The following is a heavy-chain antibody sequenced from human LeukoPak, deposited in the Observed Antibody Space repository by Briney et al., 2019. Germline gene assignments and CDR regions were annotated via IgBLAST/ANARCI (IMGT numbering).Heavy chain of an antibody. CDR3: ARGNYYGMDV. Sequence: GGSLRLSCAAFGFTFSRYWMHWVRQAPGKGLVWVSRVNSDESSTTYADSVKGRFTISSDNAKNTLYLQMNSLGAEDTAAYYCARGNYYGMDVWGQGTTVIVSS. V-gene: IGHV3-74*03. J-gene: IGHJ6*02. D-gene: IGHD3-10*01. CDR1: GFTFSRYW. CDR2: VNSDESST.